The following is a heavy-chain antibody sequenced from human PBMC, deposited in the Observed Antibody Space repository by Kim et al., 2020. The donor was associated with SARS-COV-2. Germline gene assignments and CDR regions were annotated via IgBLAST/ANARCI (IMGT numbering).Heavy chain of an antibody. CDR3: ARHIGHSLYFFDS. J-gene: IGHJ4*02. Sequence: SQKFQGRFTITRDTSASTAYMELTSLKSEDSAVYYCARHIGHSLYFFDSWGQGTLVTVSS. V-gene: IGHV1-3*01. D-gene: IGHD5-18*01.